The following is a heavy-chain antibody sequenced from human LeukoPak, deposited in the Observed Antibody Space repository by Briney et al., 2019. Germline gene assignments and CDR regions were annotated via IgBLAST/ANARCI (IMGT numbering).Heavy chain of an antibody. J-gene: IGHJ6*02. CDR3: ARGGSVVGMDV. V-gene: IGHV3-13*01. D-gene: IGHD3-16*01. CDR1: GFTFSSYD. CDR2: IGTAGDT. Sequence: GGSLRLSCAASGFTFSSYDMHWVRQATGKGLEWVSAIGTAGDTYYPGSVKGRFTISRENAKNSLYLQMNSLRAGDTAVYYCARGGSVVGMDVWGQGTTVTVSS.